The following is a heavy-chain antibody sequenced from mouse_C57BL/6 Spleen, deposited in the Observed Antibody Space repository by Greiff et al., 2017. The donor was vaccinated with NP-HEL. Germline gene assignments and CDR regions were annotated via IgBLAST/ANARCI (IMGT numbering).Heavy chain of an antibody. CDR1: GFTFSDYG. CDR3: ARRGTTVGALFDY. CDR2: IRSGSSTI. D-gene: IGHD1-1*01. V-gene: IGHV5-17*01. J-gene: IGHJ2*01. Sequence: EVMLVESGGGLVKPGGSLKLSCAASGFTFSDYGMHWVRQAPEKGLEWVAYIRSGSSTIYYDDTVQGRFTISRDNAKNTLFLQMTSLRSEDTAMYYCARRGTTVGALFDYWGQGTTLTVSS.